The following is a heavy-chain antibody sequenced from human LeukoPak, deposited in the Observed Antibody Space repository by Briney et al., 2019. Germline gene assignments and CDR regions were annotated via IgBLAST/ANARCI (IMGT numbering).Heavy chain of an antibody. CDR1: GFTFDDYA. D-gene: IGHD4-23*01. CDR3: AKGVSLDRPYYYYYYYMDV. J-gene: IGHJ6*03. Sequence: GGSLRLSCAASGFTFDDYAMHWVRQAPGKGLEWVSLISGDGGSTYYADSVKGRFTISRDNSKNSLYLQMNSLRTEDTALYYCAKGVSLDRPYYYYYYYMDVWGKGTTVTVSS. CDR2: ISGDGGST. V-gene: IGHV3-43*02.